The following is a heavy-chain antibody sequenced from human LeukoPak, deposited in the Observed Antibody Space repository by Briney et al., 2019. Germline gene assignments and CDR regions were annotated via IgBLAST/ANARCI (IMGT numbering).Heavy chain of an antibody. CDR1: GGTFSSYA. CDR2: IIPILGIA. CDR3: ARGSYYDSSGYFDY. V-gene: IGHV1-69*04. J-gene: IGHJ4*02. Sequence: SVKVSCKASGGTFSSYAISWVRQAPGQGLEWMGRIIPILGIANYAQKFQGRVTITADKSTSTAYMELSSLRSEDTAVYYCARGSYYDSSGYFDYWGQGTLVTVSS. D-gene: IGHD3-22*01.